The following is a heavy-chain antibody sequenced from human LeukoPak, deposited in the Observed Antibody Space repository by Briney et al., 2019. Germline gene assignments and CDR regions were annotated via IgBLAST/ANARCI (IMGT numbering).Heavy chain of an antibody. Sequence: ASVKVSCTASGYTFTSYGISWVRQAPGQGLEWMAWINPYNGNTNYAQNLQGRVTVTTDTSTSTAYMDLRSLRSDDTAVYYCARGGSSSWSRQFDYWGQGTLVTVSS. V-gene: IGHV1-18*01. CDR3: ARGGSSSWSRQFDY. CDR1: GYTFTSYG. J-gene: IGHJ4*02. D-gene: IGHD2-2*01. CDR2: INPYNGNT.